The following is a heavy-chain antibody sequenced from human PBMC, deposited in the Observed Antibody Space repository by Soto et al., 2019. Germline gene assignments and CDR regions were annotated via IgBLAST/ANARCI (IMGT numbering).Heavy chain of an antibody. D-gene: IGHD5-18*01. Sequence: SETLSLTCAVYGGSFSGYYWSWIRQPPGKXLEWIGEINHSGSTNYNPSLKSRVTISVDTSKNQFSLKLSSVTAADTAVYYCARIGGLNVDTAMGRTFDYWGQGALVTVSS. V-gene: IGHV4-34*01. CDR1: GGSFSGYY. CDR3: ARIGGLNVDTAMGRTFDY. J-gene: IGHJ4*02. CDR2: INHSGST.